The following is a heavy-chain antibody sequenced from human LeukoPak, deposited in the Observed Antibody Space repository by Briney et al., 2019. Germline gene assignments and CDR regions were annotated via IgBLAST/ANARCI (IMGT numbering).Heavy chain of an antibody. CDR1: GGSISSSSYY. CDR2: IYYSGST. V-gene: IGHV4-39*01. Sequence: ETLSLTCTVSGGSISSSSYYWGWIRQPPGKGLEWMGSIYYSGSTYYNPSLKSRVTISVDTSKNQFSLKLSSVTAADTAVYYCARILSIPDYWGQGTLVTVSS. J-gene: IGHJ4*02. CDR3: ARILSIPDY. D-gene: IGHD3-3*01.